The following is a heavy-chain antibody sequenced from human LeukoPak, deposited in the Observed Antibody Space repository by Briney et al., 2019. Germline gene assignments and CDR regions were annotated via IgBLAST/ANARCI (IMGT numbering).Heavy chain of an antibody. D-gene: IGHD2-8*01. Sequence: AGGSLRLSCAASGFTFSSYGMQWVRQAPGKGLEWVAVVSSDGGTQYYDDSVRGRFTISRDNAEDMLYLQMNSLRPEDTAMYYCVKEFGGATHGAYFDYWGLGTLVTVSS. CDR2: VSSDGGTQ. CDR3: VKEFGGATHGAYFDY. CDR1: GFTFSSYG. J-gene: IGHJ4*02. V-gene: IGHV3-30*18.